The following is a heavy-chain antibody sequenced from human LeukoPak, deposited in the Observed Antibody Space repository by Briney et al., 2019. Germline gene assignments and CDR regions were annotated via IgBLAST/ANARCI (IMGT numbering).Heavy chain of an antibody. J-gene: IGHJ3*02. CDR1: GYTFTSYG. CDR3: ARDQQPIAAAGRGAFDI. Sequence: ASVKVSCKASGYTFTSYGISWVRQAPGPGLERMGMINPSGGTTTYAQKFQGRVTMTRDTSTSTVYMELSSLRSEDTAVYYCARDQQPIAAAGRGAFDIWGQGTMVTVSS. CDR2: INPSGGTT. V-gene: IGHV1-46*01. D-gene: IGHD6-13*01.